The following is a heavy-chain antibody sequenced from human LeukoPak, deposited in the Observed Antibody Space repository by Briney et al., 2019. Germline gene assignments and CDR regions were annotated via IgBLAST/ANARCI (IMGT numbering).Heavy chain of an antibody. J-gene: IGHJ4*02. CDR3: AREGWDSSGWYYFDY. D-gene: IGHD6-19*01. Sequence: ASVKVSCKASGCTFTSYGISWVRQAPGQGLEWMVWISAYNGNTNYAQKLQGRVTMTTDTSTSTAYMELRSLRSDDTAVYYCAREGWDSSGWYYFDYWGQGTLVTVSS. V-gene: IGHV1-18*01. CDR1: GCTFTSYG. CDR2: ISAYNGNT.